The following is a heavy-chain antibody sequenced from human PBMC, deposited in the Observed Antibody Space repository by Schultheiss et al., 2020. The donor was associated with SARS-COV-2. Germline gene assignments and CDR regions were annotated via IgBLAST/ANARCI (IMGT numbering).Heavy chain of an antibody. CDR2: MNPSSGHT. Sequence: ASVKVSCESSGYMFTNYDINWVRQATGQRLEWLGWMNPSSGHTGYAQKFRGRVTLSRNTSITTAYMDLGRLTPEDTAIYYCTRGEGDRDDPFDIWGQGTMVTVSS. V-gene: IGHV1-8*01. CDR3: TRGEGDRDDPFDI. D-gene: IGHD2-21*01. CDR1: GYMFTNYD. J-gene: IGHJ3*02.